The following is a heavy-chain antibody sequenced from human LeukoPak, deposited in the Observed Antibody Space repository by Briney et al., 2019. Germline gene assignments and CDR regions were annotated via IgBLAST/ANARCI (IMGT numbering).Heavy chain of an antibody. CDR1: GGTFSSYA. CDR3: AIERGTRIGATVDPFEY. D-gene: IGHD6-13*01. V-gene: IGHV1-69*13. J-gene: IGHJ4*02. CDR2: IIPIFDSA. Sequence: SVKVSCKASGGTFSSYAISWVRQAPGQGLEWMGRIIPIFDSAYYAQIFQGRVTITADESTSTAYMDLSSLTSEDTAVYYCAIERGTRIGATVDPFEYWGQGTLVTVSS.